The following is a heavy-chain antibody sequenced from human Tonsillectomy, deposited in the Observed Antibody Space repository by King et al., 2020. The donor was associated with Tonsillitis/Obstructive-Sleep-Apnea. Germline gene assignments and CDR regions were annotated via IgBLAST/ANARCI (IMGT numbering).Heavy chain of an antibody. V-gene: IGHV3-30*01. CDR1: GFTFSSYA. CDR2: ISYDVSHK. J-gene: IGHJ5*02. CDR3: ARAGYCSATTSCYNWFDP. Sequence: VQLVESGGGVVQPGRSLRLSCAASGFTFSSYAMHWVRQAPGKGPEWVAIISYDVSHKYYADSVRGRFTIPRDDSENTVYLQMDSLSAEDTAVYYCARAGYCSATTSCYNWFDPWGQGTLVTVSS. D-gene: IGHD2-2*02.